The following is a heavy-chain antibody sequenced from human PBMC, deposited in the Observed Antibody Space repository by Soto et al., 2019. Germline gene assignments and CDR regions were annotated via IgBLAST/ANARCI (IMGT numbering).Heavy chain of an antibody. CDR1: GFTFSSYA. CDR3: AQSLTGIISFDY. D-gene: IGHD3-10*01. V-gene: IGHV3-23*01. J-gene: IGHJ4*02. CDR2: ISGSGGST. Sequence: EVPLLESGGGLVQPGGSLRLSCAASGFTFSSYAMSWVRQAPGKGLEWVSAISGSGGSTYYADSVKGRFTISRDNSKNTLYLQMNSLRAEDTAVYYCAQSLTGIISFDYWGQGTLVTVSS.